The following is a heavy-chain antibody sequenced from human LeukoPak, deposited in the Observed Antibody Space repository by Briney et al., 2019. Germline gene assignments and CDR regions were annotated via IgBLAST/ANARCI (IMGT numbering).Heavy chain of an antibody. Sequence: GGSLRLSCAASGFTFSSYSMNWVRQAPGKGLEWVSSISCSSYIYYADSVKGRFTISRDNAKNSLYLQMNSLRAEDTAVYYCARLVGATVNFDYWGQGTLVTVSS. J-gene: IGHJ4*02. CDR1: GFTFSSYS. CDR2: ISCSSYI. CDR3: ARLVGATVNFDY. D-gene: IGHD1-26*01. V-gene: IGHV3-21*01.